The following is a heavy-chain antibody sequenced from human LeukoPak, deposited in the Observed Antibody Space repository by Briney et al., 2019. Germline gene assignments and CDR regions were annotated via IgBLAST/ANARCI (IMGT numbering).Heavy chain of an antibody. CDR2: INPNSGGT. CDR3: ARDSGSYYGLADY. CDR1: GYTFTGYY. J-gene: IGHJ4*02. V-gene: IGHV1-2*02. Sequence: ASVKVSCKASGYTFTGYYMHWVRQAPGQGLEWMGWINPNSGGTNYAQKSQGRVTMTRDTPISTAYMELSRLRSDDTAVYYCARDSGSYYGLADYWGQGTLVTVSS. D-gene: IGHD1-26*01.